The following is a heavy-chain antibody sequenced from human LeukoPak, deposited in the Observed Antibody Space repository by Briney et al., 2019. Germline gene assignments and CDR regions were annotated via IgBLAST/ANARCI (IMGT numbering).Heavy chain of an antibody. J-gene: IGHJ1*01. Sequence: SETLSLTCTVSGGSISSYYWSWIRQPPGKGLVWIGYIYYSGSTNYNPSLKSQVTISVDTSKNQFSLKLSSVTAADTAVYYCARHDMSSGEYFQHWGQGTLVTVSS. V-gene: IGHV4-59*08. CDR3: ARHDMSSGEYFQH. D-gene: IGHD6-19*01. CDR1: GGSISSYY. CDR2: IYYSGST.